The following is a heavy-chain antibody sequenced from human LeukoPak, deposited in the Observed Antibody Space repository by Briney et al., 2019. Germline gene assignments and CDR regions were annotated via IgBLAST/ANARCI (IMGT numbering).Heavy chain of an antibody. CDR1: EFTFSTYA. D-gene: IGHD1/OR15-1a*01. CDR3: AKGRTNDY. Sequence: GSLRLSCAASEFTFSTYAMSWVRQTPEKGLEWVSAISDTGGNTFYADSVKGRFTISRDNSKNTLYLQMNSLRAEDTAIYYCAKGRTNDYWGQGTLVTVSS. V-gene: IGHV3-23*01. CDR2: ISDTGGNT. J-gene: IGHJ4*02.